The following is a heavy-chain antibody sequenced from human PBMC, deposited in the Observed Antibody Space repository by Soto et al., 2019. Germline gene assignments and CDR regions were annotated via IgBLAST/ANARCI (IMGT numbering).Heavy chain of an antibody. CDR3: ERLYQLLAFDY. J-gene: IGHJ4*02. V-gene: IGHV4-31*03. CDR1: VDSINSWCYY. D-gene: IGHD2-2*01. CDR2: IYYSGST. Sequence: PSETLSLTFTVSVDSINSWCYYWSWLRQHPGKGLEWIGYIYYSGSTYYNPSLKSRVTISVDTSKNQFSLKLSSVTAADTAVYYCERLYQLLAFDYWGQGTLVTV.